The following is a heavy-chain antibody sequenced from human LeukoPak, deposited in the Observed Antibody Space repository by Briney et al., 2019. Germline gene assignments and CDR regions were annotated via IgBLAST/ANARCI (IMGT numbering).Heavy chain of an antibody. CDR2: FKTKYHQV. Sequence: PGGSLRLSCVASGFTFSDYAMNWVRQAPGKGLEWVSTFKTKYHQVYYAESVRGRFTISTDNSRNTVFPQMNSLRADDTALYYCARSVPDYTRFDYWGQGALVTVSS. CDR3: ARSVPDYTRFDY. D-gene: IGHD4-11*01. CDR1: GFTFSDYA. J-gene: IGHJ4*02. V-gene: IGHV3-23*05.